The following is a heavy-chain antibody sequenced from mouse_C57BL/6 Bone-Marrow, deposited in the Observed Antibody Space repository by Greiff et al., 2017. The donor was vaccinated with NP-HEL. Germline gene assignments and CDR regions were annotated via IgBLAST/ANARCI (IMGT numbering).Heavy chain of an antibody. J-gene: IGHJ3*01. CDR1: GYTFTDYY. V-gene: IGHV1-19*01. D-gene: IGHD2-4*01. Sequence: VQLKQSGPVLVKPGASVKMSCKASGYTFTDYYMNWVKQSHGKSLEWIGVINPYNGGTSYNQKFKGKATLTVDKSSSTAYMELNSLTSEDSAVYYCARLDDYDVGFAYWGQGTLVTVSA. CDR2: INPYNGGT. CDR3: ARLDDYDVGFAY.